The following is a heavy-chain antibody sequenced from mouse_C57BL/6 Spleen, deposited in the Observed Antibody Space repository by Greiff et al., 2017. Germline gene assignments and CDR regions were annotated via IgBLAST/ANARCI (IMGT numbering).Heavy chain of an antibody. Sequence: QLQQPGAELVRPGSSVKLSCKASGYTFTSYWMHWVKQRPIQGLEWIGNIDPSDSETHYTQKFKDKATLTVDKSSSTAYMQLSSLTSEDSAVYYCARLTGGFDYWGQGTTLTVSS. CDR3: ARLTGGFDY. J-gene: IGHJ2*01. D-gene: IGHD4-1*01. V-gene: IGHV1-52*01. CDR2: IDPSDSET. CDR1: GYTFTSYW.